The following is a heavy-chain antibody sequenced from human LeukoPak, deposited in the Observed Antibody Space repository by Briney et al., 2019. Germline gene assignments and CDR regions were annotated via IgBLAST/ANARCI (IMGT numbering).Heavy chain of an antibody. D-gene: IGHD3-22*01. V-gene: IGHV4-59*01. Sequence: SETLSLTCTVSGGSISSYYWSWIRQPPGKGLEWIGYIYYSGSTNYNPSLKSRVTISVDTSKNQFSLKLSSVTAADTAVYYYARNAPGLTTLFDYWGQGTLVTVSS. CDR2: IYYSGST. J-gene: IGHJ4*02. CDR1: GGSISSYY. CDR3: ARNAPGLTTLFDY.